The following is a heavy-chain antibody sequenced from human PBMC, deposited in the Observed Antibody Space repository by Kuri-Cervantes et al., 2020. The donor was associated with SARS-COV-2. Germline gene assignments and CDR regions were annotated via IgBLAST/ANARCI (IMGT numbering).Heavy chain of an antibody. CDR2: INHSRST. D-gene: IGHD2-21*01. J-gene: IGHJ6*02. V-gene: IGHV4-34*01. CDR3: ARGRIRKTCMDV. CDR1: GGSFSDYS. Sequence: SETLSLTCAVYGGSFSDYSWSWIRQPPGKGLEWIGEINHSRSTNYNPSLKSRVTISVDTSKNQFSLKLSSVTAADTAVYYCARGRIRKTCMDVWGQGTTVTVSS.